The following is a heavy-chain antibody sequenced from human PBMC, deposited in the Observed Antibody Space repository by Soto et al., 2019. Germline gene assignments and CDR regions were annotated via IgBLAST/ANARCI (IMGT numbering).Heavy chain of an antibody. CDR1: GFTFSTYW. J-gene: IGHJ4*02. V-gene: IGHV3-7*01. Sequence: EVQLVESGGGLVQPGGSLRLSCAASGFTFSTYWMSWVRQAPGKGLEWVANIKYDESLEYYVDSVKGRFTISRDNTKNLLFLQMNNLRAEDTAVYYCASHSGYDLIFHYWGQGTRVTVSS. D-gene: IGHD5-12*01. CDR2: IKYDESLE. CDR3: ASHSGYDLIFHY.